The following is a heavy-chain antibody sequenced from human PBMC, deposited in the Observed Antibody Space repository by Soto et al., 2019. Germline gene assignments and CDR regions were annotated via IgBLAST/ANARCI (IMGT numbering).Heavy chain of an antibody. J-gene: IGHJ6*04. CDR2: VYSTGGT. Sequence: QVQLQQSGPGLVKPSETLSLTCSVSSGPTSSHNWGWIRQTPGRGLEWIGYVYSTGGTSYNPSLNSRVTISADTSTNHISLTPTSVTAADTAVYYCVRQGIGNLHGLVDVWGKGTTVRVSS. D-gene: IGHD1-1*01. V-gene: IGHV4-59*08. CDR1: SGPTSSHN. CDR3: VRQGIGNLHGLVDV.